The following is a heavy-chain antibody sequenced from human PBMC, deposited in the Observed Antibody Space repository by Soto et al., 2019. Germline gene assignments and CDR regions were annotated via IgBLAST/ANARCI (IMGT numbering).Heavy chain of an antibody. CDR2: INHSGST. CDR1: GGSFSGYY. J-gene: IGHJ6*02. CDR3: ARGEEGPTYYYYYYGMDV. V-gene: IGHV4-34*01. Sequence: PSETLSLTCAVYGGSFSGYYWSWIHQPPGKXLEWIGEINHSGSTNYNPSLKSRVTISVDTSKNQFSLKLSSVTAADTAVYYCARGEEGPTYYYYYYGMDVWGQGITVTVSS.